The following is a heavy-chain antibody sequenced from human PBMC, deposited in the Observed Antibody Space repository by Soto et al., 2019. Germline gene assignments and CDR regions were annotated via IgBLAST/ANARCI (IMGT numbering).Heavy chain of an antibody. CDR3: ARDRMFPTY. V-gene: IGHV4-61*08. CDR2: IYYSGST. D-gene: IGHD3-10*02. CDR1: GGSISSGDYY. Sequence: SETLSLTCTVSGGSISSGDYYWSWIRQLPGKDLEWIGYIYYSGSTNYNPSLKSRVTISVDTSKNQFSLKLTSVTAADTAVYYCARDRMFPTYWGQGTMVTSPQ. J-gene: IGHJ4*02.